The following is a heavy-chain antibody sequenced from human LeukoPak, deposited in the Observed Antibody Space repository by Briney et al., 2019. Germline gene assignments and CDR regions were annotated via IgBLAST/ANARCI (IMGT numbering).Heavy chain of an antibody. CDR2: IYYTGSI. Sequence: SETLSLTCRVSGGSISSYYWSWIRQPPGKGLEWIGYIYYTGSINYNPSLKSRVTISVDTSKNQFSLKLSSVTAADTAVYYCARCARWYDYWGQGTLVTVSS. CDR1: GGSISSYY. V-gene: IGHV4-59*01. J-gene: IGHJ4*02. CDR3: ARCARWYDY. D-gene: IGHD4-23*01.